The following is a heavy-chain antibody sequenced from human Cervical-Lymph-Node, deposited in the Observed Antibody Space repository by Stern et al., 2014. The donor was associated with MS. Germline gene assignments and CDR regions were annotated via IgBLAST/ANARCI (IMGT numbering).Heavy chain of an antibody. CDR2: IGGSGSVT. D-gene: IGHD3-10*01. J-gene: IGHJ4*02. CDR1: GFSFSTYD. CDR3: ARDNHYSGSGNYHAFDN. V-gene: IGHV3-48*02. Sequence: EVQLVESGGGSVQPGGSLRLSCAGSGFSFSTYDMNWVRQAPGKGPEWVSYIGGSGSVTHYADSVQGRFTISRDNAKNLLYLQMNSLRDEDTAVYYCARDNHYSGSGNYHAFDNWGQGTLVTVSS.